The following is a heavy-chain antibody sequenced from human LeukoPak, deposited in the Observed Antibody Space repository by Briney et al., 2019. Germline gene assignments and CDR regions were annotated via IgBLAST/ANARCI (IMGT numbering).Heavy chain of an antibody. D-gene: IGHD6-13*01. CDR1: GGSINSHY. CDR3: ARGRYSSSWYY. Sequence: ASETLSLTCSVSGGSINSHYWSWIRQPPGKGLEWIGYIFYSGNTNYNPSLKSRVTISIDTSKTQFSLKLSSVTAADTAVYYCARGRYSSSWYYWGQGALVTVSS. J-gene: IGHJ4*02. V-gene: IGHV4-59*11. CDR2: IFYSGNT.